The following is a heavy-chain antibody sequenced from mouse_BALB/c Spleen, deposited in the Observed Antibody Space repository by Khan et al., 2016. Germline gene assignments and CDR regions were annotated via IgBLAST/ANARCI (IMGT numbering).Heavy chain of an antibody. V-gene: IGHV9-3*02. CDR1: GYTFTNYG. CDR3: AEDYYGSNCFAY. D-gene: IGHD1-1*01. J-gene: IGHJ3*01. Sequence: QIELVQSGPELKKPGETVKISCKASGYTFTNYGMNWVKQAPGKGLKWMGWINTNTGEPTYAEEFKGRFAFSLETSASTAYLQINNLKNEDTAIYFCAEDYYGSNCFAYWGQGTLVTVSA. CDR2: INTNTGEP.